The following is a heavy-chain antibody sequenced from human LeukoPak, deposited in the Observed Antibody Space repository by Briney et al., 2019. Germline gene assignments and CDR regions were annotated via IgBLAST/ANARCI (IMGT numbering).Heavy chain of an antibody. J-gene: IGHJ5*02. V-gene: IGHV4-59*01. Sequence: SETLSLTCTVSGVSISSYYWSWIRQPPGKGLEWIGYIYYSGSTNYNPSLKSRVTISVDTSKNQFSLKLSSVTAADTAVYYCARDKAMVRGVTGWFDPWGQGTLVTVSS. CDR2: IYYSGST. D-gene: IGHD3-10*01. CDR3: ARDKAMVRGVTGWFDP. CDR1: GVSISSYY.